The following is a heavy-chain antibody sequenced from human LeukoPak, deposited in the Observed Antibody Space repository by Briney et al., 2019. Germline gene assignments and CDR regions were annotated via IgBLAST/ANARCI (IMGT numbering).Heavy chain of an antibody. Sequence: SEALSLTCTVSGGSISSYYWSWIRQPPGKGLEWIGYIYYSGSTNYNPSLKSRVTISVDTSKNQFSLKLSSVTAADTAVYYCARFIEAPNYFDYWGQGTLVTVSS. CDR3: ARFIEAPNYFDY. CDR2: IYYSGST. CDR1: GGSISSYY. V-gene: IGHV4-59*01. J-gene: IGHJ4*02.